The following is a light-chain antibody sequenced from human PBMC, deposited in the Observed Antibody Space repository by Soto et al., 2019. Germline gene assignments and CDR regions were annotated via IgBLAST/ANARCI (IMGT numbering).Light chain of an antibody. V-gene: IGKV3-15*01. J-gene: IGKJ1*01. CDR1: QSVSNN. Sequence: EIVLTQSPGTLSLSPGERATLSCRASQSVSNNLAWYQQKPGQAPRLLIYGASTRATGIPVRFSGSGSGTEFILTISSLQSEDFAVYYCQQYNNWPRTFGQGTKVDI. CDR3: QQYNNWPRT. CDR2: GAS.